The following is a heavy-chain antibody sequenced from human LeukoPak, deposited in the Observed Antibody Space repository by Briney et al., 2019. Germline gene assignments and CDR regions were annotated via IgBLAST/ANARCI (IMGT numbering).Heavy chain of an antibody. CDR1: GYTFSDYY. J-gene: IGHJ5*02. CDR3: ARGMPADTWFDP. D-gene: IGHD6-13*01. Sequence: ASVKVSCKASGYTFSDYYINWVRQAPGQGLEWMGWINPNSGGTNYAQKFQGRVTMTRDTSISTAYMDLSRLRSDDTAVYYCARGMPADTWFDPWGQGTLVTVSS. CDR2: INPNSGGT. V-gene: IGHV1-2*02.